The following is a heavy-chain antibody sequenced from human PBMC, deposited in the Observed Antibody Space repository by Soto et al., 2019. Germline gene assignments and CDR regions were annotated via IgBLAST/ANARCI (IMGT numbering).Heavy chain of an antibody. D-gene: IGHD2-21*02. Sequence: GGSLRLSCAASGFTFSSYAMHWVRQAPGKGLELVAVISYDGSNKYYADSVKGRFTISRDNSKNTLYLQMNSLRAEDTAVYYCARGYCGGDCYSGTYFDYWGQGTLVTVSS. CDR1: GFTFSSYA. CDR2: ISYDGSNK. V-gene: IGHV3-30*04. J-gene: IGHJ4*02. CDR3: ARGYCGGDCYSGTYFDY.